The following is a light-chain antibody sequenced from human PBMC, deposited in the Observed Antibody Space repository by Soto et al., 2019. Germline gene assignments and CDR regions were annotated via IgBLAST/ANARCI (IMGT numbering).Light chain of an antibody. CDR3: CSYAGSSTSVNWV. CDR2: EGS. V-gene: IGLV2-23*01. J-gene: IGLJ3*02. Sequence: QSALTQPASVSGSPGQSITISCTGTSSDVGSYNLVSWYQQHPGKAPKLMIYEGSKRPSGVSNRFSGSKSGNTASLTISGLQAEDEADYYCCSYAGSSTSVNWVFGGGTKLTVL. CDR1: SSDVGSYNL.